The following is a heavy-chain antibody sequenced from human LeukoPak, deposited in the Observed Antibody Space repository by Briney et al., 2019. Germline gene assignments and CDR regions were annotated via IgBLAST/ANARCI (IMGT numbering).Heavy chain of an antibody. CDR1: GGSISGSSYY. CDR2: IYYSGST. D-gene: IGHD6-13*01. CDR3: TRRGYSSLYYFDY. Sequence: PSETLSLTCTVSGGSISGSSYYWGWIRQPPGKGLEWIGSIYYSGSTYYNPSLKSRVTISVDTSKNQFSLRLSSVTAAETAVYYCTRRGYSSLYYFDYWGQGTLVTVSS. V-gene: IGHV4-39*01. J-gene: IGHJ4*02.